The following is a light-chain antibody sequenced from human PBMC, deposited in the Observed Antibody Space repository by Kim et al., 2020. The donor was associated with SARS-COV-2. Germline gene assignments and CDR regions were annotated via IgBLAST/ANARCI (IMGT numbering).Light chain of an antibody. Sequence: PLERAPLTFRASQSVSSIYLAWYQQKPARAPRLLIFGASSRAAGIPDRFSGSGSGTDFTLTINRLEPEDFAVYYCQQYGNSPPVTFGGGTKVDIK. V-gene: IGKV3-20*01. J-gene: IGKJ4*01. CDR3: QQYGNSPPVT. CDR1: QSVSSIY. CDR2: GAS.